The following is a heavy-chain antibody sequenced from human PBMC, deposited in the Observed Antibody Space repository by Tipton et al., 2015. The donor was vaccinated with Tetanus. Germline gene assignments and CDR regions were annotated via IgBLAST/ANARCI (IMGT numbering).Heavy chain of an antibody. CDR1: GVSISSDGAY. D-gene: IGHD3-10*01. J-gene: IGHJ6*02. Sequence: TLSLTCSVSGVSISSDGAYWSWIRQHPGEGLEWIGYISNSGSTYYNPSLKSRVTISVDTSQKQISLKVNSVTAADTAVYYCARDRGVRGGYYYYHGMDVWGQGTTVTVSS. V-gene: IGHV4-31*03. CDR2: ISNSGST. CDR3: ARDRGVRGGYYYYHGMDV.